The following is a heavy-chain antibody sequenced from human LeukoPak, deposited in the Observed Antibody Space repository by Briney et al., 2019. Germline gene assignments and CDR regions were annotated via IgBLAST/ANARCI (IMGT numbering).Heavy chain of an antibody. V-gene: IGHV3-23*01. Sequence: GGSPRLSCAASGFTFSSYAMSWVRQAPGKGLEWVSAISGSGGSTYYADSVKGRFTISRDNSKNTLYLQMNSLRAEDTAVYYCAKDGSSWYFLAEYFQHWGQGTLVTVSS. CDR1: GFTFSSYA. J-gene: IGHJ1*01. CDR3: AKDGSSWYFLAEYFQH. CDR2: ISGSGGST. D-gene: IGHD6-13*01.